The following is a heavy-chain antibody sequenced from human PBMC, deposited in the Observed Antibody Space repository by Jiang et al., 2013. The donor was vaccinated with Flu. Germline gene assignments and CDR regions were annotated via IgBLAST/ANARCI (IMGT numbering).Heavy chain of an antibody. CDR3: ARHVLWVGGAPNAFDI. J-gene: IGHJ3*02. Sequence: LLKPSETLSLTCTVSGGSISSGNYYWGWIRQPPGQGLEWIGSFYYSGSTYYNPSLKSRVTISVDTSKNQFSLKLSSVTAADTAVYYCARHVLWVGGAPNAFDIWGQGTMVTVSS. D-gene: IGHD3-10*01. CDR1: GGSISSGNYY. CDR2: FYYSGST. V-gene: IGHV4-39*01.